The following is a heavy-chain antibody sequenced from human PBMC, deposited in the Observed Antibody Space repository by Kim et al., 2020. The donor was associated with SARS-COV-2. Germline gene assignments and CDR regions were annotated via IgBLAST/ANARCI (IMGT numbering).Heavy chain of an antibody. J-gene: IGHJ6*02. CDR1: GGSFSGYY. CDR3: ARGSIAARPGVGMDV. CDR2: INHSGST. D-gene: IGHD6-6*01. V-gene: IGHV4-34*01. Sequence: SETLSLTCAVYGGSFSGYYWSWIRQPPGKGLEWIGEINHSGSTNYNPSLKSRVTISVDTSKNQFSLKLSSVTAADTAVYYCARGSIAARPGVGMDVWGQGTTVTVSS.